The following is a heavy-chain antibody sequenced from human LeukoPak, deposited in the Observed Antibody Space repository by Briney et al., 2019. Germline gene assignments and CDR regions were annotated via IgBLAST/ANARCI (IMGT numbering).Heavy chain of an antibody. Sequence: SETLSLTCTVSGGSISSYYWSWIRQPPGKGLEWIGYIYYSGSTNYNPSLKSRVTISVDTSKNQFSLKLSSVTAADTAVYYCVRVSLDYVWGSYRFHFDYWGQGTLVTVSS. CDR2: IYYSGST. J-gene: IGHJ4*02. CDR3: VRVSLDYVWGSYRFHFDY. CDR1: GGSISSYY. V-gene: IGHV4-59*01. D-gene: IGHD3-16*02.